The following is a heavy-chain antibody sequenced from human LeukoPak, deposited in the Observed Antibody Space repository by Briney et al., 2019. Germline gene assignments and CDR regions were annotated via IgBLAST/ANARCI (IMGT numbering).Heavy chain of an antibody. Sequence: GGSLRLSCAASGFTFSSYSINWVRQAPGKGLEWVSSISDRSDFIYYADSVEGRFTISRDNSKNSVFLQMNSLRAEDTAVYYCARDFHSGSGRHFDSWGQGTLVTVSS. CDR2: ISDRSDFI. CDR3: ARDFHSGSGRHFDS. V-gene: IGHV3-21*01. J-gene: IGHJ4*02. D-gene: IGHD3-10*01. CDR1: GFTFSSYS.